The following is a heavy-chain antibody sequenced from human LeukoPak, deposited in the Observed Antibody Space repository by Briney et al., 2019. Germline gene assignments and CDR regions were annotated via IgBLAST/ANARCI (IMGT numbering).Heavy chain of an antibody. CDR2: ISYTSYA. D-gene: IGHD4-11*01. V-gene: IGHV4-39*07. J-gene: IGHJ6*03. Sequence: SEPLSLTCTVSGGSISSATYYWRWVPQPPGKGLEWIAAISYTSYAYYNPSLKSPAAILVDTSKSQFSLKLTSVTAADTAVYYCTRDRLDYRNQAPNGYMDVWGKGTTVTVSS. CDR3: TRDRLDYRNQAPNGYMDV. CDR1: GGSISSATYY.